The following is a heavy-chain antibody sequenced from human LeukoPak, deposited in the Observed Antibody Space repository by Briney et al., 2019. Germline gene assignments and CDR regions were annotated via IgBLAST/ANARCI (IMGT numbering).Heavy chain of an antibody. D-gene: IGHD2-15*01. CDR1: GYTFTSYY. V-gene: IGHV1-46*01. CDR2: INPTTGDT. CDR3: ARYGFSAVWQGGWHAFDI. J-gene: IGHJ3*02. Sequence: ASVKVSCKASGYTFTSYYMHWVRQAPGQGPEWMGIINPTTGDTTYAQKFQGRLTMTRDMSTSTVYMELSNLTSEDTAVFYCARYGFSAVWQGGWHAFDIWGQGTVVTVSS.